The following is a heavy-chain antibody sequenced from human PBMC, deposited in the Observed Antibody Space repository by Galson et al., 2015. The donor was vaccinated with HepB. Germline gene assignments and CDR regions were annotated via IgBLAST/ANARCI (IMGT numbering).Heavy chain of an antibody. CDR3: ASGSPYYYDSSGYDY. CDR2: INPSGGST. V-gene: IGHV1-46*01. J-gene: IGHJ4*02. D-gene: IGHD3-22*01. Sequence: SVKVSCKASGYTFTSYYMHWVRQAPGQGLEWMGIINPSGGSTSYAQKFQGRVTMTRGTSTSTVYMELSSLRSEDTAVYYCASGSPYYYDSSGYDYWGQGTLVTVSS. CDR1: GYTFTSYY.